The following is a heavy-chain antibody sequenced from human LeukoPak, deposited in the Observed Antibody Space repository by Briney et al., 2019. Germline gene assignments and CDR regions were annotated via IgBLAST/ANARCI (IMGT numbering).Heavy chain of an antibody. Sequence: GGSLRLSCAASGFTFSSYAMSWVRQAPGKGLEWVSAISGSGGSTYCADSVKGRFTISRDNSKNTLYLQMNSLRAEDTAVYYCAKTYYYDSSPLGAFDIWGQGTMVTVSS. CDR1: GFTFSSYA. J-gene: IGHJ3*02. D-gene: IGHD3-22*01. CDR2: ISGSGGST. CDR3: AKTYYYDSSPLGAFDI. V-gene: IGHV3-23*01.